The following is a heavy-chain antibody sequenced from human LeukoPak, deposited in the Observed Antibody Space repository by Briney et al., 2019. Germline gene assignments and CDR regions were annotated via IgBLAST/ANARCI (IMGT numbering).Heavy chain of an antibody. Sequence: PGGSLRLSCAASGFTFSSYAMSWVRRAPGKGLEWVSAISGSGGSTYYADSVKGRFTISRDNSKNTLYLQMNSLRAEDTAVYYCAKQPHTMIVVVTNFDYWGQGTLVTVSS. CDR3: AKQPHTMIVVVTNFDY. V-gene: IGHV3-23*01. J-gene: IGHJ4*02. D-gene: IGHD3-22*01. CDR2: ISGSGGST. CDR1: GFTFSSYA.